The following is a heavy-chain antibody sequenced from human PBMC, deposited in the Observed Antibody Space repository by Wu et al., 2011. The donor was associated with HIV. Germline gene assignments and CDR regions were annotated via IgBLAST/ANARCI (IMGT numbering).Heavy chain of an antibody. CDR2: INPNSGGT. CDR3: ARDKVTTYYYDSSGGREAVFVY. Sequence: SGYTFTGYYMHWVRTGPSDKGVEWMGWINPNSGGTNYAQKFQGRVTMTRDTSISTAYMELSRLRSDDTAVYYCARDKVTTYYYDSSGGREAVFVYWGQGALVTVSS. J-gene: IGHJ4*02. D-gene: IGHD3-22*01. CDR1: GYTFTGYY. V-gene: IGHV1-2*02.